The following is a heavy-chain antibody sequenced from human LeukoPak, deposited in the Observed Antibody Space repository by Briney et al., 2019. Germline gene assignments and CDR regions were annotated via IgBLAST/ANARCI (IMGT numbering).Heavy chain of an antibody. V-gene: IGHV3-74*01. CDR3: TRTTGQRCFDC. Sequence: GGSLRLSCAASGFTFSSYWMHWVRQAPGKGPVWISHISSGDGTNIGYADSVKSRFTISRDNAKNTLYLQMNSLGVEDTAVYYCTRTTGQRCFDCWGQGAQVTVSS. D-gene: IGHD4-11*01. J-gene: IGHJ4*02. CDR2: ISSGDGTNI. CDR1: GFTFSSYW.